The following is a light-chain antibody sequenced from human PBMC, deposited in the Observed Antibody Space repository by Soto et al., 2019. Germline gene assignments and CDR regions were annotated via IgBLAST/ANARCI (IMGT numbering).Light chain of an antibody. J-gene: IGLJ3*02. V-gene: IGLV2-14*03. CDR3: SSYTSSGTVL. CDR2: DVS. Sequence: QAVVTQPASVSGSPGQSITISCTGTTSDIGDSKYVSWYQQHPGKAPKLMIYDVSNRPSGVSNRFSGSKSGNTASLTISGLQAEDEADYYCSSYTSSGTVLFGGGTKVTVL. CDR1: TSDIGDSKY.